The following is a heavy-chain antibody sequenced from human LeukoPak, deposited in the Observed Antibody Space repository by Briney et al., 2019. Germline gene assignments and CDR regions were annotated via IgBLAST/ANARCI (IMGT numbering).Heavy chain of an antibody. CDR2: INWNGGST. V-gene: IGHV3-20*04. CDR1: GFTFDDYG. CDR3: ARNFGGGDRSGPFY. Sequence: GGSLRLSCAASGFTFDDYGMSWVRQAPGKGLERVSGINWNGGSTGYADSVKGRFAISRDNAKNSLYLQMNSLRAEDTAFYYCARNFGGGDRSGPFYWGQGTLVTVSS. J-gene: IGHJ4*02. D-gene: IGHD3-22*01.